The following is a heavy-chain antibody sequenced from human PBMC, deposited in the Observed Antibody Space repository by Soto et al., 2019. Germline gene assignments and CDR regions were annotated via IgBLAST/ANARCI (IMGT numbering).Heavy chain of an antibody. CDR3: IRDYGEVGSTNAFDI. CDR2: INSDGSDT. J-gene: IGHJ3*02. Sequence: PGGSLRLSCAASGFTFSSYWMHWVRQAPGKGLVWVSRINSDGSDTSYADFVEGRFTISRDNAKNTLYFQMNSLRAEDTAVYYCIRDYGEVGSTNAFDIWGQGTMVTVSS. V-gene: IGHV3-74*01. CDR1: GFTFSSYW. D-gene: IGHD1-26*01.